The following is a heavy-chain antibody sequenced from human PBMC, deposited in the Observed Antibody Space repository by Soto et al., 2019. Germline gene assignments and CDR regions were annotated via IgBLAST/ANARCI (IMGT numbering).Heavy chain of an antibody. D-gene: IGHD6-19*01. CDR3: ARRLSTGWFFDF. V-gene: IGHV5-51*01. CDR1: GYSFTSYW. CDR2: IYPGDSDT. Sequence: PGESLKISCEASGYSFTSYWIGWVRQMPGKGLEWMGIIYPGDSDTRYSPSFQGQVAFSADKSISTAYLQWSGLKASDTAIYYCARRLSTGWFFDFWGQGTLVTVSS. J-gene: IGHJ4*02.